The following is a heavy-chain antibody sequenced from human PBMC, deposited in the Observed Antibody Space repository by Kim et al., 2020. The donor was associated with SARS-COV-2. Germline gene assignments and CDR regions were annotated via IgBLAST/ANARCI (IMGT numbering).Heavy chain of an antibody. D-gene: IGHD6-19*01. Sequence: GGSLRLFCAASGFTFSSYAMSWVRQAPGKGLEWVSAISGSGGSTYYADSVKGRFTISRDNSKNTLYLQMNSLRAEDTAVYYCAKDGWVLQGGFDYWGQGTLVTVSS. CDR1: GFTFSSYA. CDR3: AKDGWVLQGGFDY. J-gene: IGHJ4*02. V-gene: IGHV3-23*01. CDR2: ISGSGGST.